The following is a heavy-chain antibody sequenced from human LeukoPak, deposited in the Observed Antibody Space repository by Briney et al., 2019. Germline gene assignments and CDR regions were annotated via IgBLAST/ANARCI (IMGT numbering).Heavy chain of an antibody. D-gene: IGHD6-19*01. Sequence: GGSLRLSCAASGFTFSIYGMHWVRQAPGKGLEWVAVISNDGSNKYYADSVKGRFTISRDNSKNTLYLQMNSLRAEDTAVYYCAKAGSSGWYSTSDYWGKGTLVTVSS. V-gene: IGHV3-30*18. CDR2: ISNDGSNK. CDR1: GFTFSIYG. J-gene: IGHJ4*02. CDR3: AKAGSSGWYSTSDY.